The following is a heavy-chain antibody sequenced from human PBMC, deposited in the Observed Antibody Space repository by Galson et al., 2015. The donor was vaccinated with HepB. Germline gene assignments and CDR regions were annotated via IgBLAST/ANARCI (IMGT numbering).Heavy chain of an antibody. CDR2: IIPIFGIA. V-gene: IGHV1-69*10. CDR3: ASEKGAVAAYY. D-gene: IGHD6-19*01. J-gene: IGHJ4*02. CDR1: GGTFSSYA. Sequence: SVKVSCKASGGTFSSYAISWVRQAPGQGLEWMGGIIPIFGIANYAQKFQGRVTMTTDTSTSTAYMELRSLRSDDTAVYYCASEKGAVAAYYWGQGTLVTVSS.